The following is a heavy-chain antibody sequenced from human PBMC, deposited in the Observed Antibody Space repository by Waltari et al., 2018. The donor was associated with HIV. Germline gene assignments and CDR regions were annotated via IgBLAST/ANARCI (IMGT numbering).Heavy chain of an antibody. CDR1: GYTLTQLS. D-gene: IGHD2-2*01. V-gene: IGHV1-24*01. J-gene: IGHJ4*02. CDR3: ATNIVVVPAATYFDY. Sequence: QVPMVQSGDEVKKPGDSVQVSCKVSGYTLTQLSMHWVRTGPGKGLEWMGGFDPEDGETIYAQKFQGRVTMTEDTSTDTAYMELSSLRSEDTAVYYCATNIVVVPAATYFDYWGQGTLVTVSS. CDR2: FDPEDGET.